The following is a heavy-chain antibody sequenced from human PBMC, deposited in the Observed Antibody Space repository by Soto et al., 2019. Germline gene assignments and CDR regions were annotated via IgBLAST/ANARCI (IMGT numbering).Heavy chain of an antibody. CDR3: ARGGQECSNSGCGYIYDGMDV. D-gene: IGHD1-26*01. Sequence: ASVKVSCKASGYTFSHDGIGGVRQAPGQGLEWMGWISAYNGNRHFAEGLRGRITMTTNTTTSTADMELRSLSSDDTAVYYCARGGQECSNSGCGYIYDGMDVWGQGTTVTVSS. CDR1: GYTFSHDG. V-gene: IGHV1-18*01. J-gene: IGHJ6*02. CDR2: ISAYNGNR.